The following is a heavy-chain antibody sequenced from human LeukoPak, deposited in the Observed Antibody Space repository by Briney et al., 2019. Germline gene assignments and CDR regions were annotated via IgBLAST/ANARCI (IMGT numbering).Heavy chain of an antibody. J-gene: IGHJ4*02. D-gene: IGHD3-22*01. CDR2: IIPILGIT. CDR3: ARGFITMISEFDY. V-gene: IGHV1-69*04. Sequence: SVKVSCKASGGTFSSYAISWVRQAPGQGLEWMGRIIPILGITNYAQKFQGRVTITADKSTSTAYMELSSLRSEDTAVYYCARGFITMISEFDYWGQGTLVTVSS. CDR1: GGTFSSYA.